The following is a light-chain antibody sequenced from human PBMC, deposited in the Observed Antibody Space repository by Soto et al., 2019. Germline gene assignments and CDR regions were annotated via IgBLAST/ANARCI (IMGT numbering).Light chain of an antibody. J-gene: IGLJ2*01. V-gene: IGLV2-14*01. CDR2: GVS. CDR3: SSYTSTNTLL. CDR1: SSDVGDYNY. Sequence: QSVLTQPASVSGSPGQSITISCTGTSSDVGDYNYVSWYQQHPGKAPKLIIYGVSNRPSGISNRFSGSKSGNTASLTISGLQTEDEADYYCSSYTSTNTLLFGGGTKVTVL.